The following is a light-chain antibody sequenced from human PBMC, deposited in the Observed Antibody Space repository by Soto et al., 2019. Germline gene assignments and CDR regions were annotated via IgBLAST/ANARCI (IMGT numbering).Light chain of an antibody. Sequence: IQLTQSPSSLSASVGDRVTITCRASQGIRTYLAWYQQKPGKAPNLLIYLASTLQRGVPSRFSGSGSGTDFSRTIRSLQPEDVATYYCQYLNSFPLTFGGGTKVELK. CDR3: QYLNSFPLT. V-gene: IGKV1-9*01. CDR2: LAS. J-gene: IGKJ4*01. CDR1: QGIRTY.